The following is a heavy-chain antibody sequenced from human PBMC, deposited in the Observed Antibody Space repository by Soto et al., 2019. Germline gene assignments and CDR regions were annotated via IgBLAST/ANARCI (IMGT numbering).Heavy chain of an antibody. V-gene: IGHV5-10-1*01. CDR2: IDPSDSYT. D-gene: IGHD3-16*01. J-gene: IGHJ4*02. Sequence: ESLKISCKVSGYIFIRYWITWVRQMPGQGLEWMGRIDPSDSYTNYSPSFQGHVTLSADKSISTAYLQWSSLQASDTAIYYCARSFDYVDWGQGAVLKISS. CDR3: ARSFDYVD. CDR1: GYIFIRYW.